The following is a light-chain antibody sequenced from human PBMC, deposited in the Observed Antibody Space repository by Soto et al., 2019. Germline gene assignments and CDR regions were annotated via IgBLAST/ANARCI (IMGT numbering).Light chain of an antibody. CDR3: QQYGSSPG. CDR2: GAS. V-gene: IGKV3-20*01. Sequence: EIVLTQSPGTLSVSPGERATLSCRASQSVSSSYLAWYQQKPGQAPRLLIYGASSRATGIPDRFSGSGSGTDFTLTISRLEPEDFAVYYCQQYGSSPGFGQGTKLDIK. J-gene: IGKJ2*01. CDR1: QSVSSSY.